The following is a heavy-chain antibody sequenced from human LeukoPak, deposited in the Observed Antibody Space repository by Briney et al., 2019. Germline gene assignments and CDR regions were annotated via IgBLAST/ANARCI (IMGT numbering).Heavy chain of an antibody. J-gene: IGHJ4*02. Sequence: GRSLRLSCAASGFTFDDYAMRWVRQAPGKGLEWVSGISWNSGSIGYADSVKGRFTISRDNAKNSLYLQMNSLRAEDTALYYCAKGTFGVVLVWGQGTLVTVSS. CDR2: ISWNSGSI. V-gene: IGHV3-9*01. D-gene: IGHD3-3*01. CDR1: GFTFDDYA. CDR3: AKGTFGVVLV.